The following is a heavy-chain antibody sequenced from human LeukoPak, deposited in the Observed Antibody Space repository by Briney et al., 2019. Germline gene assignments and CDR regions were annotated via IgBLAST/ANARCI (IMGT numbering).Heavy chain of an antibody. V-gene: IGHV3-21*01. CDR2: ISNSGSYI. CDR1: GFTFSSYS. CDR3: ARDSVHGYYDSSGYSALFDY. J-gene: IGHJ4*02. D-gene: IGHD3-22*01. Sequence: GGSLRLSCAASGFTFSSYSMNWVRQAPGKGLEWVSSISNSGSYIYYADSVKGRFTISRDNAKNSLYLQMNSLRAEDTAVYYCARDSVHGYYDSSGYSALFDYWGQGTLVTVSS.